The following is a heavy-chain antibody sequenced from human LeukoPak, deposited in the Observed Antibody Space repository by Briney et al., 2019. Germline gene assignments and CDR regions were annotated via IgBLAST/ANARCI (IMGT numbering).Heavy chain of an antibody. CDR1: GFTFSNYW. V-gene: IGHV3-30*18. D-gene: IGHD4-4*01. J-gene: IGHJ6*02. Sequence: GGSLRLSCAASGFTFSNYWMTWVRQAPGKGLEWVAVISYDGSNKYYADSVKGRFTISRDNSKNTLYLQMNSLRAEDTAVYYCAKSKSTVTSNSIIGMDVWGQGTTVTVSS. CDR2: ISYDGSNK. CDR3: AKSKSTVTSNSIIGMDV.